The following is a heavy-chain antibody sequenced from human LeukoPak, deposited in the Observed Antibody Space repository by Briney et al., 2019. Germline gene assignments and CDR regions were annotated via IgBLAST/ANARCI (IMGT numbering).Heavy chain of an antibody. CDR2: ISSSGSTI. CDR3: ARDPIAVASHFDY. J-gene: IGHJ4*02. CDR1: GFTSSDYY. Sequence: GGSLRLSCAASGFTSSDYYMSWIRQAPGKGLEWVSYISSSGSTIYYADSVKGRFTISRDNAKNSLYLQMNSLRAEDTAVYYCARDPIAVASHFDYWGQGTLVTVSS. D-gene: IGHD6-19*01. V-gene: IGHV3-11*01.